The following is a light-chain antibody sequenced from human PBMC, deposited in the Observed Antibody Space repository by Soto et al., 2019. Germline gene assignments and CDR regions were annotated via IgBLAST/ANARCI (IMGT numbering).Light chain of an antibody. V-gene: IGKV1D-16*01. CDR1: HPINKW. CDR2: TTS. Sequence: DLEMTQSPSSLSASVGDRVSITCRASHPINKWLAWYQQKPNQAPRSLIYTTSIRQSGVPLRSSGSGSGTDFTLTITSLQPEYFATCFCQHYANSPLTFGQGTRMDI. CDR3: QHYANSPLT. J-gene: IGKJ5*01.